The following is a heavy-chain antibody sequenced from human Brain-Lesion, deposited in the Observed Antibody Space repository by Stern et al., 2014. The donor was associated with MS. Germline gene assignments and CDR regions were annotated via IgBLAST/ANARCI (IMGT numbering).Heavy chain of an antibody. CDR3: ARAHVDTWDWFDP. J-gene: IGHJ5*02. D-gene: IGHD5-18*01. CDR1: GFTFSTYW. CDR2: INGDGSRT. V-gene: IGHV3-74*02. Sequence: QPVESGGDLVQPGGSLRLSCTASGFTFSTYWMHWVRQAPGKGLVWVSRINGDGSRTSYADSVKGRFTISRDNAKNTLYVQMNSLRVEDTAVYYCARAHVDTWDWFDPWGQGTLVTVSS.